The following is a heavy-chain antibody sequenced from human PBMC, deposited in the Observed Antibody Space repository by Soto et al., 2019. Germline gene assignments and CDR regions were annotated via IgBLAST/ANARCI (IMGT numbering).Heavy chain of an antibody. CDR2: ISDDGTNI. V-gene: IGHV3-30-3*01. J-gene: IGHJ4*02. D-gene: IGHD6-19*01. CDR3: ARDPSSGWYQVGPLDY. CDR1: GFTFSTYG. Sequence: QVQLVESGGGVVQPGRSLRLSCAASGFTFSTYGMHWVRQAPGKGLEWVADISDDGTNIYYAESVKGRFTISRDNSRNTLYLQMNSLRAEDTAVYYCARDPSSGWYQVGPLDYWGQGTQVTVS.